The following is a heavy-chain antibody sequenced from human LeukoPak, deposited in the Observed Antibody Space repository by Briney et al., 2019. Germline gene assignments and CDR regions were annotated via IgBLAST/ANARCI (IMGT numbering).Heavy chain of an antibody. J-gene: IGHJ4*02. Sequence: GGSLRLSCAASGFTFNSYGMHWVRQAPGKGLAWVAVISHDGSNKNYADSVKGRFTISRDNSKNTLYLQMNSLRPEDTAVYYCANDRWFSVVGDYFDYWGQGPLVTVSS. CDR2: ISHDGSNK. CDR1: GFTFNSYG. V-gene: IGHV3-30*18. CDR3: ANDRWFSVVGDYFDY. D-gene: IGHD2-15*01.